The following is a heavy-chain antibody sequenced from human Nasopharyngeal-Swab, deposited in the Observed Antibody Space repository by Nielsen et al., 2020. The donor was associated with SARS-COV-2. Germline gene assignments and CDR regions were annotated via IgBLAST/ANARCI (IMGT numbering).Heavy chain of an antibody. Sequence: ESLKISCAASGFTVSSNYMSWIRQPPGKGLEWIGYIYYSGSTHYNPSLKSRVTISVDTSKNQFSLKLSSVTAADTAVYYCAVDDYWGQGTLVTVSS. V-gene: IGHV4-59*02. CDR3: AVDDY. CDR1: GFTVSSNY. CDR2: IYYSGST. J-gene: IGHJ4*02. D-gene: IGHD1-26*01.